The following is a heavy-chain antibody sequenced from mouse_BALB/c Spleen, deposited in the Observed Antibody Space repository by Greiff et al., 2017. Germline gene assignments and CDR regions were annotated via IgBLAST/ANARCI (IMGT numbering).Heavy chain of an antibody. CDR2: ISSGGGST. CDR1: GFAFSSYD. J-gene: IGHJ2*01. V-gene: IGHV5-12-1*01. Sequence: DVKLVESGGGLVKPGGSLKLSCAASGFAFSSYDMSWVRQTPEKRLEWVAYISSGGGSTYYPDTVKGRFTISRDNAKNTLYLQMSSLKSEDTAMYYCARQGGYLYFDYWGQGTTLTVSS. D-gene: IGHD2-2*01. CDR3: ARQGGYLYFDY.